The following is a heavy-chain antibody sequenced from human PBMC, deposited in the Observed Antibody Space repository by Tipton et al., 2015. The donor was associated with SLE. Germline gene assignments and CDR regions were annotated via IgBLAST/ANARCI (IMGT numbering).Heavy chain of an antibody. CDR2: INNSGRD. CDR3: ARHYGGGSLAF. V-gene: IGHV4-39*07. J-gene: IGHJ4*02. CDR1: GGSISSSSYY. Sequence: TLSLTCTVSGGSISSSSYYWGWIRQPPGKGLEWIGSINNSGRDYYNPSLSSRVTISGDTSKNHFSLKLSSVTAADTAIYYCARHYGGGSLAFWGQGTLVTVSS. D-gene: IGHD3-16*01.